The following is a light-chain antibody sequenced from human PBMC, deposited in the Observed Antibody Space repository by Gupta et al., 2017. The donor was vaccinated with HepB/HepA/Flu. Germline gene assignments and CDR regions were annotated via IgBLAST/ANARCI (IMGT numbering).Light chain of an antibody. Sequence: TVLTQSPTTLPLSPGERSTLSCRASQSVSSYLEWYQRNPGQAPRLLIYDASTRAKGLPNRFSGSGPGTSFTLTSRSRESEDFAVYYGQRPSSLLTFGDGTKVEIK. CDR2: DAS. CDR1: QSVSSY. V-gene: IGKV3-11*01. CDR3: QRPSSLLT. J-gene: IGKJ4*01.